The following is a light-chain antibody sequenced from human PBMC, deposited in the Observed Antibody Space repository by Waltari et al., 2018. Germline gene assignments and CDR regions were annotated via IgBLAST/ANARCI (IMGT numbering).Light chain of an antibody. Sequence: DIVMTQSPLSLPVTPGAPASISCRSTQSLLHNNGDNYLDWYVQRPGQSPQLLIYLTSKRASGVPDRLSGSGSGTDFTLKISRVEAEDVGVYYCMQTLQTPFTFGGGTKVEIK. CDR2: LTS. V-gene: IGKV2-28*01. CDR1: QSLLHNNGDNY. J-gene: IGKJ4*01. CDR3: MQTLQTPFT.